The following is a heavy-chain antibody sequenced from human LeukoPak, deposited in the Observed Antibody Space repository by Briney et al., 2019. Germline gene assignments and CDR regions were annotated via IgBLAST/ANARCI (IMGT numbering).Heavy chain of an antibody. Sequence: GGSLRLSCAASGFTFDDYAMQWVRQAPGKGLEWVSGISWNSGSIGYADSVKGRFTISRDNAKNSLYLQMNSLRAEDTALYYCASSIVGASYYYYGMDVWGQGTTVTVSS. D-gene: IGHD1-26*01. CDR1: GFTFDDYA. J-gene: IGHJ6*02. V-gene: IGHV3-9*01. CDR3: ASSIVGASYYYYGMDV. CDR2: ISWNSGSI.